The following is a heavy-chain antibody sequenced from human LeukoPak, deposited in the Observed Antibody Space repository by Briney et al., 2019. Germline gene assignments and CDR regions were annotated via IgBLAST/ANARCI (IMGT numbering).Heavy chain of an antibody. J-gene: IGHJ6*03. D-gene: IGHD3-22*01. Sequence: SQTLSLTCTVSGGSISSGDYYWSWIRQPPGKGLEWIGYIYYSGSTYYNPSLKSRVTISVDTSKNQFSLKLSCVTAADTAVYYCARDSGYDSSGYHYYYYYMDVWGKGTTVTVSS. CDR1: GGSISSGDYY. CDR3: ARDSGYDSSGYHYYYYYMDV. V-gene: IGHV4-30-4*08. CDR2: IYYSGST.